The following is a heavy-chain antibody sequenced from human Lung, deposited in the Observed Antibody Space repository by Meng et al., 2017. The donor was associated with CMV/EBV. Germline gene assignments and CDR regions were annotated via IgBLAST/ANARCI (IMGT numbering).Heavy chain of an antibody. CDR3: ARVYYDTCGSSHYFDF. Sequence: ASVKVSXKASGYTFTGYYMLWVRQAPGQGLEWMGWINPYTGDTNYPQKFQGRVTITRDTSISTAYMDLSRLRSDDTAVYYCARVYYDTCGSSHYFDFWGQGTLVTVSS. CDR2: INPYTGDT. J-gene: IGHJ4*02. V-gene: IGHV1-2*02. D-gene: IGHD3-22*01. CDR1: GYTFTGYY.